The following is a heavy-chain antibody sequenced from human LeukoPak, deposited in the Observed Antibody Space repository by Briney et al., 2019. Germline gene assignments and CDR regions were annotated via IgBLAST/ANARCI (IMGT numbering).Heavy chain of an antibody. J-gene: IGHJ4*02. Sequence: GGSLRLSCAASGFTFSSYAMSWVRQAPGKGLEWVSTISGSGGSTFYADSVKGRFTISRDNSKNTLYLQMDSLRAEDTAVYYCAKGGDYYDYWDQGTLVTVSS. CDR3: AKGGDYYDY. V-gene: IGHV3-23*01. CDR1: GFTFSSYA. CDR2: ISGSGGST.